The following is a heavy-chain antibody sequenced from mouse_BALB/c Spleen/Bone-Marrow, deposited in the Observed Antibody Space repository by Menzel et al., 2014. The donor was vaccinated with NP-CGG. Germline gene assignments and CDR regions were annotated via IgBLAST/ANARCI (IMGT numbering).Heavy chain of an antibody. J-gene: IGHJ3*01. CDR2: INPDSSTI. V-gene: IGHV4-1*02. Sequence: EVQLQESGGGLVQPGGSLKLSCAASGFDFSRYWMSWVRQAPGKGLEWIGEINPDSSTINYTPSLKDKFIISRDNAKNTQYLQMSKVRSEDTALYYCARNWDVGFAYWGQGTLVTVSA. CDR1: GFDFSRYW. D-gene: IGHD4-1*01. CDR3: ARNWDVGFAY.